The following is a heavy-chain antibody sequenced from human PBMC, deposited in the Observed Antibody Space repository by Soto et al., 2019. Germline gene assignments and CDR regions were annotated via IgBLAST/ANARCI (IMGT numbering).Heavy chain of an antibody. V-gene: IGHV4-59*01. CDR1: GGSISSYY. J-gene: IGHJ4*02. CDR2: IYYSGST. Sequence: SETLSLTCTVSGGSISSYYWSWIRQPPGKGLEWIGYIYYSGSTNYNPSLKSRVTISVDTSKNQFSLKLSSVTAADTAVYYCARGDARFLEWFQPPGYFDYWGQGTLVTV. CDR3: ARGDARFLEWFQPPGYFDY. D-gene: IGHD3-3*01.